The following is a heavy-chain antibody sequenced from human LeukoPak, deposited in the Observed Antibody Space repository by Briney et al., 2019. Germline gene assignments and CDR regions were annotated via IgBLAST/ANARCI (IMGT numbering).Heavy chain of an antibody. CDR2: INQDGSVK. V-gene: IGHV3-7*01. D-gene: IGHD6-6*01. Sequence: PGGSLRLSCAASGYTFSNYWMSWVRQAPGKGLEWLANINQDGSVKYYVDSVKGRFTISRDNAKNSVYLQMNSLRAEDRGVYYCARIGYSSSSTDYWGLGSLVTVSS. CDR1: GYTFSNYW. J-gene: IGHJ4*02. CDR3: ARIGYSSSSTDY.